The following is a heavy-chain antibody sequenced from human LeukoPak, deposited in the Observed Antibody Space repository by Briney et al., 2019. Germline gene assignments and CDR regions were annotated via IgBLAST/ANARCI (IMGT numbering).Heavy chain of an antibody. D-gene: IGHD3-22*01. CDR3: AKGYYYDSSGYYPFDY. Sequence: PGGSLRLSCAASGFTFSSYGMHWVRQAPGKGLEWVAFIRYDGSNKYYADSVKGRFTTSRDNSKNTLYLQMNSLRAEDTAVYYCAKGYYYDSSGYYPFDYWGQGTLVTVSS. V-gene: IGHV3-30*02. CDR2: IRYDGSNK. J-gene: IGHJ4*02. CDR1: GFTFSSYG.